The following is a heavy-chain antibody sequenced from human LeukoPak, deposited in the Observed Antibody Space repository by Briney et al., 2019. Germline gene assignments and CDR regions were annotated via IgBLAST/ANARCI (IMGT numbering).Heavy chain of an antibody. Sequence: ASVKVSCKASGYTFTSYGISWVRQAPGQGLEWMGRISAYNGNTNYAQKLQGRVTMTTDTSTSTACMELRSLRSDDTAVYYCARESGAFYMDVWGKGTTVTVSS. V-gene: IGHV1-18*01. J-gene: IGHJ6*03. CDR1: GYTFTSYG. CDR2: ISAYNGNT. D-gene: IGHD1-26*01. CDR3: ARESGAFYMDV.